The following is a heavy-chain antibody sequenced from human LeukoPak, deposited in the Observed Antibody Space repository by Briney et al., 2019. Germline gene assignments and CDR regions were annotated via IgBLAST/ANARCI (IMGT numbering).Heavy chain of an antibody. CDR2: ISTSSSI. V-gene: IGHV3-48*04. D-gene: IGHD6-13*01. CDR3: ARMGYDSSSWGRGVDY. J-gene: IGHJ4*02. Sequence: GGSLRLSCAGSGFTFSTYDMNWVRQAPGKGLEWVSYISTSSSIYYADSVKGRFTISRDNAKNSLYLQMNSLRAEDTAVYYCARMGYDSSSWGRGVDYWGQGTLVTVSS. CDR1: GFTFSTYD.